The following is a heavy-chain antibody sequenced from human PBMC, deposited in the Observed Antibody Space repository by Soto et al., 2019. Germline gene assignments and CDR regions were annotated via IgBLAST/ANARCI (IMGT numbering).Heavy chain of an antibody. CDR3: ARRDYDFWSGYYTGHYYYGMDV. D-gene: IGHD3-3*01. Sequence: SETLSLTCTVSGGSISSSSYYWGWIRQPPGKGLEWIGSIYYSGSTYYNPSLKSRVTISVDASKNQFSLKLSSVTAADTAVYYCARRDYDFWSGYYTGHYYYGMDVWGQGTTVTVSS. CDR2: IYYSGST. CDR1: GGSISSSSYY. V-gene: IGHV4-39*01. J-gene: IGHJ6*02.